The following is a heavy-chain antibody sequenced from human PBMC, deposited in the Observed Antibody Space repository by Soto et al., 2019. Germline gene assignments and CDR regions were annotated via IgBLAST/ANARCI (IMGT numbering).Heavy chain of an antibody. V-gene: IGHV3-30-3*01. CDR2: ISYDGSNK. Sequence: LRLSCAASGFTFSSYAMHWVRQAPGKGLEWVAVISYDGSNKYYADSVKGRFTISRDNSKNTLYLQMNSLRAEDTAVYYCARDQAAAGTSYFDYWGQGTLVTVSS. CDR3: ARDQAAAGTSYFDY. D-gene: IGHD6-13*01. J-gene: IGHJ4*02. CDR1: GFTFSSYA.